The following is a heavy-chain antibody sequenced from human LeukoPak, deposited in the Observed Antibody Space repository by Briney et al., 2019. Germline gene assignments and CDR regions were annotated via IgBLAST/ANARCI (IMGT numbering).Heavy chain of an antibody. D-gene: IGHD3-10*01. CDR3: AKDIDYGSGSFNWFDP. CDR2: ISWNSGSI. CDR1: GFTFDDYA. V-gene: IGHV3-9*01. Sequence: GRSLRLSCAASGFTFDDYAMHWVRQPPGKGLEWVSGISWNSGSIGYADSVKGRFTISRDNAKNSLYLQMNSLGAEDTALYYCAKDIDYGSGSFNWFDPWGQETLVTVSS. J-gene: IGHJ5*02.